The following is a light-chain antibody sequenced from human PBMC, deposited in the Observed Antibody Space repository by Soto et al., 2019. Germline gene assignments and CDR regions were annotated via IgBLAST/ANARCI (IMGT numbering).Light chain of an antibody. V-gene: IGKV1-39*01. CDR2: APS. CDR3: QQSYSTPFT. J-gene: IGKJ3*01. CDR1: QSIYNY. Sequence: DIQMTQSPSSLSASVVDRVTITCRASQSIYNYVNWYQQRPGKAPKLLMYAPSTSQNGVPSRFSGSGSGTDFTLTISSLQPEDFAIYYGQQSYSTPFTSGPGTEVDIK.